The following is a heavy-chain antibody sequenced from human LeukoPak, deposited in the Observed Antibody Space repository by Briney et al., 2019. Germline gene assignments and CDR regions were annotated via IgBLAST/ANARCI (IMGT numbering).Heavy chain of an antibody. Sequence: SETLSLTCTVSGGSISSYYWSWIRQPPGKGLEWIGYIYYSGSTNYNPSLKSRVTISVDTSKNQFSLKLSSVTAADTAVYYCARHGFGEDYYYGMDVWGQGTTVTVSS. J-gene: IGHJ6*02. CDR3: ARHGFGEDYYYGMDV. CDR2: IYYSGST. D-gene: IGHD3-10*01. CDR1: GGSISSYY. V-gene: IGHV4-59*08.